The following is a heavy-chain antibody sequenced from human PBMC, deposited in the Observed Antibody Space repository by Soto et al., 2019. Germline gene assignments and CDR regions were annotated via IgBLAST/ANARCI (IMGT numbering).Heavy chain of an antibody. CDR1: GFTFSSYA. CDR2: ITGSGGRT. V-gene: IGHV3-23*01. J-gene: IGHJ1*01. CDR3: AKGGSTYCSGGSCYFEYFQH. Sequence: EVQLLESGGGLVQPGGSLRLSCGASGFTFSSYAMSWVRQAPGKGLEWVSSITGSGGRTNYADSLKGRFTISRDNSKNTLYLQMNSLRAEDTAVYYCAKGGSTYCSGGSCYFEYFQHWGQGTLVTVSS. D-gene: IGHD2-15*01.